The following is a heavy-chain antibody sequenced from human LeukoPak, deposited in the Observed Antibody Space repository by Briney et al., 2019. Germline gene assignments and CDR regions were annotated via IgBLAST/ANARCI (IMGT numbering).Heavy chain of an antibody. Sequence: GGSLRLSCAASGFTFSSYAMSWVRQAPGKGLEWVSVIYSGGSTYYADSVKGRFTISRDNSKNTLYLQINSLRAEDTAVYYCAGGPWERRDWYFDLWGRGTLVTVSS. CDR2: IYSGGST. D-gene: IGHD1-26*01. CDR1: GFTFSSYA. V-gene: IGHV3-66*01. J-gene: IGHJ2*01. CDR3: AGGPWERRDWYFDL.